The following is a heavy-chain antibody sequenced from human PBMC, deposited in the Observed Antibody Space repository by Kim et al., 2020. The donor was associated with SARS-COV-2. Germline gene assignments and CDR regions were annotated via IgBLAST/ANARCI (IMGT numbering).Heavy chain of an antibody. Sequence: YAQNFQGRVTMTRNTSISTAYMELSSLKSEDTAVYYCARVVWRGSYYPDYWGQGTLVTVSS. J-gene: IGHJ4*02. D-gene: IGHD1-26*01. CDR3: ARVVWRGSYYPDY. V-gene: IGHV1-8*01.